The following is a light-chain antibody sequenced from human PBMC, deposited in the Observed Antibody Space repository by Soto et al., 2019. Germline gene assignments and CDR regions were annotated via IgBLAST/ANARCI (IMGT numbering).Light chain of an antibody. V-gene: IGLV2-14*01. Sequence: QSVLTQPASVSGSPGQSITISCTGTSSDVGFYNYVSWYQQHPGKAPILMIYGVSNRPSGVSNRFSGSKSGNTASLTISGLHTEDEADYYCSSYTSSSTLLFGGGTQLTVL. CDR1: SSDVGFYNY. CDR3: SSYTSSSTLL. CDR2: GVS. J-gene: IGLJ2*01.